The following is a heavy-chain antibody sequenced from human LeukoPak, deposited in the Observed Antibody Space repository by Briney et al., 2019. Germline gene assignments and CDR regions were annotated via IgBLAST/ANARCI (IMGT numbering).Heavy chain of an antibody. D-gene: IGHD5-12*01. CDR1: GFTVSSNY. Sequence: GGSLRLSCAASGFTVSSNYMSWVRQAPGKGLEWVSVIYSGGSTYYADSVKGRFTISRDNSKNTLYLQMNSLRAEDTAVHYCARARVATDLTWGMDVWGQGTTVTVSS. CDR3: ARARVATDLTWGMDV. V-gene: IGHV3-66*01. CDR2: IYSGGST. J-gene: IGHJ6*02.